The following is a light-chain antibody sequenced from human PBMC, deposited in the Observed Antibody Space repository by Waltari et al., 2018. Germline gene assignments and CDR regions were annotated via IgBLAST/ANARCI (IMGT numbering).Light chain of an antibody. CDR3: QQYNTYSRT. CDR2: KAS. V-gene: IGKV1-5*03. CDR1: HSISSW. Sequence: DIQMTQSPSPLSASVGDRVTITCRARHSISSWLAWYQQKPGKAPHLLIYKASTLESGVPSRFSGSASGTEFTLTISSLQPDDFATYYCQQYNTYSRTFGQGTKVEFK. J-gene: IGKJ1*01.